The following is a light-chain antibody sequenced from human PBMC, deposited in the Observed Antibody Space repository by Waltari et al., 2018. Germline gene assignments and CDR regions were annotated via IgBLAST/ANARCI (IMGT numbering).Light chain of an antibody. CDR3: QQRSSWPPT. V-gene: IGKV3-11*01. CDR2: DVS. J-gene: IGKJ1*01. CDR1: QRVSSL. Sequence: EILLTQSPATLSLSPGDRATLSCRASQRVSSLLAWYQHKPGQAPRLLVYDVSNRAADSPARFSGSGSGTDFTLTITSLEPEDFAVYYCQQRSSWPPTFGPGTKVDIK.